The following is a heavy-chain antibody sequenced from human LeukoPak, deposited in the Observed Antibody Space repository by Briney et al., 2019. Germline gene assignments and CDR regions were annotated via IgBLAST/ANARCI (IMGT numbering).Heavy chain of an antibody. J-gene: IGHJ6*02. D-gene: IGHD6-6*01. V-gene: IGHV3-21*01. CDR2: ISSSSSYI. CDR1: GFTFSSYS. Sequence: GGSLRLSCAASGFTFSSYSMNWVRQAPGKGLEWVSSISSSSSYIYYADSVKGRFTISRDNAKNSLYLQMNSLRAEGTAVYYCAREPSPGGMDVWGQGTTVTVSS. CDR3: AREPSPGGMDV.